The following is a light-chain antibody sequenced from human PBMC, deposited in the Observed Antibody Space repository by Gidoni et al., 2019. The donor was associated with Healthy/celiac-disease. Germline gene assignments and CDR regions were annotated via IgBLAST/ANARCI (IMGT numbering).Light chain of an antibody. CDR3: QQRGNWPPIP. Sequence: IVLTQSPATLSLSRGARATRSCRASQSVRNYLAWYQQKPSKAPSLVLYLACNRATGIPAMYSERESGTDFTLTLSNLEPEDFAVYFCQQRGNWPPIPFXXXTRLEIK. CDR2: LAC. CDR1: QSVRNY. V-gene: IGKV3-11*01. J-gene: IGKJ5*01.